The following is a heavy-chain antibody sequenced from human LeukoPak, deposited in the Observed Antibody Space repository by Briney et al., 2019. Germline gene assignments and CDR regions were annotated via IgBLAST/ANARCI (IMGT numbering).Heavy chain of an antibody. CDR2: IKSKTDGGTT. Sequence: LGGSLRLSCAASGFTFSNAWMSWVRQAPGKGLEWVGRIKSKTDGGTTDYAAPVKGRFTISRDDSKNTLYLQMNSLKTEDTAVYYCTTAPRSISGQPGIAVAGTRYWGQGTLVTVSS. CDR1: GFTFSNAW. CDR3: TTAPRSISGQPGIAVAGTRY. J-gene: IGHJ4*02. D-gene: IGHD6-19*01. V-gene: IGHV3-15*01.